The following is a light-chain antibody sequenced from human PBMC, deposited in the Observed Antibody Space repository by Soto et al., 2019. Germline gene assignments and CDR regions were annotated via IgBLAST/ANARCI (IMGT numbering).Light chain of an antibody. Sequence: AIRMTQSPSSFSASTGDRVTITCRASQGISSYLAWYQQKPGKAPKLLIYAASTLQSGVPSRFSGSGSGTDFTLTISCLQSEDFATYYCQQYDSFLFTFGHGTKLEIK. J-gene: IGKJ2*01. CDR2: AAS. CDR3: QQYDSFLFT. V-gene: IGKV1-8*01. CDR1: QGISSY.